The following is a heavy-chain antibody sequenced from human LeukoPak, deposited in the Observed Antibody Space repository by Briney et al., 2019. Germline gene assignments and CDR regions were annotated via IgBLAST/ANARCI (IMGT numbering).Heavy chain of an antibody. Sequence: GGSLRLSCAASGFTFSSYSMNWVRQAPGKGLEWVSYISSSSSTIYYADSVKGRFTISRDNAKNSLYLQMNGLRAEDTAVYYCARDLRQWPGAFDIWGQGTMVTVSS. CDR2: ISSSSSTI. V-gene: IGHV3-48*04. D-gene: IGHD6-19*01. J-gene: IGHJ3*02. CDR3: ARDLRQWPGAFDI. CDR1: GFTFSSYS.